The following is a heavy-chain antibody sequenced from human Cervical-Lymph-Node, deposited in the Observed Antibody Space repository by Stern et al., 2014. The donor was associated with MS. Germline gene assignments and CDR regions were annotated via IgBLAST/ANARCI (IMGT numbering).Heavy chain of an antibody. CDR1: GYSFTSHY. CDR2: INPSGEST. Sequence: QLVQSGAEVKKPGASVKVSCKASGYSFTSHYMHWVRQAPGQGLEWVGIINPSGESTSYAQKLQGRVTMTRDTSTSTVYMELSSLRSEDTAVYYCASGTGSKRPTGNYWGQGTLVTVSS. D-gene: IGHD3/OR15-3a*01. J-gene: IGHJ4*02. V-gene: IGHV1-46*01. CDR3: ASGTGSKRPTGNY.